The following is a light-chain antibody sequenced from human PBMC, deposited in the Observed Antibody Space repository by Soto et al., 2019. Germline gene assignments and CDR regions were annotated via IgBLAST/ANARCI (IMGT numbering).Light chain of an antibody. J-gene: IGLJ1*01. Sequence: QSALTQPAFVTGSPGQSITISCTGTRSDVGSFHLVSWYQQHPGKAPKLMIYEASKRPSGVSDRFSGSKSGTTASLTISGLQAEDEADYYCCSYAGSSTYVFGTGTRSPS. CDR2: EAS. V-gene: IGLV2-23*01. CDR3: CSYAGSSTYV. CDR1: RSDVGSFHL.